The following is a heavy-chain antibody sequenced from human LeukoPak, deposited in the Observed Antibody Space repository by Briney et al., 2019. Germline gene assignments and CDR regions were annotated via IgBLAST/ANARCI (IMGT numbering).Heavy chain of an antibody. Sequence: SETLSLTCTVSGGSISSSSYYWGWIRQPPGKGLEWIGEINHSGSTNYNPSLKSRVTISVDTSKNQFSLKLSSVTAADTAVYYCARALTGGRNRGRTLAAAAKSWFDPWGQGTLVTVSS. CDR2: INHSGST. J-gene: IGHJ5*02. CDR1: GGSISSSSYY. CDR3: ARALTGGRNRGRTLAAAAKSWFDP. D-gene: IGHD6-13*01. V-gene: IGHV4-39*07.